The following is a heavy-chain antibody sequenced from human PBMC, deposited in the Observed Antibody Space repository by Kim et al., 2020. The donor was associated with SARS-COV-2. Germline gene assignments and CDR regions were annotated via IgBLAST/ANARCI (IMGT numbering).Heavy chain of an antibody. Sequence: SETLSLTCTVSGGSISSYYWSWIRQPPGKGLEWIGYIYYSGSTNYNPSLKSRVTISVDTSKNKYSLKLSSVTAADTAVYYCARGGTMGGYYYYYYMDGWGKGTTVTVSS. D-gene: IGHD3-10*01. CDR3: ARGGTMGGYYYYYYMDG. V-gene: IGHV4-59*08. CDR2: IYYSGST. J-gene: IGHJ6*03. CDR1: GGSISSYY.